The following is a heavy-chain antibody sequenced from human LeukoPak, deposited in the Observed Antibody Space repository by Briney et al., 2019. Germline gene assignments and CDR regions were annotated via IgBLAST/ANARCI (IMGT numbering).Heavy chain of an antibody. CDR3: ARLCSGGSCYSRDY. V-gene: IGHV4-59*01. CDR1: GGSISSYY. J-gene: IGHJ4*02. CDR2: IYYSGST. D-gene: IGHD2-15*01. Sequence: SETLSLTCTVSGGSISSYYWSWIRQPPGKGLEWIGYIYYSGSTNYNPSLKSRVTISVDTSKIQFSLKLSSVTAADTAVYYCARLCSGGSCYSRDYWGQGTLVTVSS.